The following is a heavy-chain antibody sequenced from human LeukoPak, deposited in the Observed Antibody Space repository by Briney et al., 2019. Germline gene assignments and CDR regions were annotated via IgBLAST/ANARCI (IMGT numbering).Heavy chain of an antibody. Sequence: ASVKVSCKASGYTFTSYYMHWVRQAPGQGLEWMGIINPSGGSTSYAQKFQGRVTMTRDTSISTAYMELSRLRSDDTAVYYCARGGSVLLWFGETDMDVWGKGTTVTISS. D-gene: IGHD3-10*01. J-gene: IGHJ6*03. CDR1: GYTFTSYY. V-gene: IGHV1-46*01. CDR2: INPSGGST. CDR3: ARGGSVLLWFGETDMDV.